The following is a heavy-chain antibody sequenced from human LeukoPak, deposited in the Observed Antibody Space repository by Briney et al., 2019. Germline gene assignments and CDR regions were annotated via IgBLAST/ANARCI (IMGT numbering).Heavy chain of an antibody. Sequence: GGSLRLSCAASGFTFSSYSMNWVRQAPGKGLEWVSSISSSSSYIYYADSVKGRFTISRGNAKNSLYLQMNSLRAEDTAVYYCASYLSSGWYEDYWGQGTLVTVSS. CDR3: ASYLSSGWYEDY. CDR1: GFTFSSYS. D-gene: IGHD6-19*01. CDR2: ISSSSSYI. V-gene: IGHV3-21*01. J-gene: IGHJ4*02.